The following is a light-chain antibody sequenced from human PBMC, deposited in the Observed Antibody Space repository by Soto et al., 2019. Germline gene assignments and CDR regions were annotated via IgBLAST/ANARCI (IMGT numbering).Light chain of an antibody. CDR3: QQYGSSQWT. CDR1: QSVSSSY. CDR2: GAS. V-gene: IGKV3-20*01. Sequence: EILLTQSPGTPSLSSGGKATPSCRASQSVSSSYLAWYQQKPGQAPRLLIYGASSRATGIPDRFSGSGSGTDFTLTISRLEPEDFAVYYCQQYGSSQWTFGQGTKVDIK. J-gene: IGKJ1*01.